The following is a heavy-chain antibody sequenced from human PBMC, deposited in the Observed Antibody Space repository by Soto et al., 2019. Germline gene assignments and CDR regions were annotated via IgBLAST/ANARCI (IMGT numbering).Heavy chain of an antibody. Sequence: PGESLKISCRTSGYKFTSSWIAWVRQKPGKGLEWMGIIFPSDSDTRYSPSFQGQVTISADRSTSTVFLQWASLKASDTAVYFCARKDKSGYFNWFDPWARAPWSPYPQ. J-gene: IGHJ5*02. CDR3: ARKDKSGYFNWFDP. D-gene: IGHD3-22*01. CDR2: IFPSDSDT. V-gene: IGHV5-51*01. CDR1: GYKFTSSW.